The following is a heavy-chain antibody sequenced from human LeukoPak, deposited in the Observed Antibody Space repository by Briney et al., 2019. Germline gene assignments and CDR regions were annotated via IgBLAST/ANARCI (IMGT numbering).Heavy chain of an antibody. Sequence: SETMSLTCTVSGGSISSYYWSWLRQPPGKGLEWIGYIYYSGTTNYNPSLKSRVTISVDTSKNQFSLKLSSVTAADTAVYHCARGVYIAAAQYGYWGQGTLVTVSS. D-gene: IGHD6-13*01. V-gene: IGHV4-59*01. CDR3: ARGVYIAAAQYGY. CDR2: IYYSGTT. J-gene: IGHJ4*02. CDR1: GGSISSYY.